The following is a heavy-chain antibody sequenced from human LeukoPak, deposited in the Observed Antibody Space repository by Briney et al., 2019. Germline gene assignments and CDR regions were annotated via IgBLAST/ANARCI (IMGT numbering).Heavy chain of an antibody. Sequence: PGGSLRLSCAASGFTFSNYEMNWVRQAPGKGLEWVSYISSSGSTIYYADSVKGRFITSRDNAKNSLFLQMNSLRAEDTAVYYCARGGREVDFWGQGTLVTVSS. CDR1: GFTFSNYE. CDR2: ISSSGSTI. D-gene: IGHD3-16*01. V-gene: IGHV3-48*03. J-gene: IGHJ4*02. CDR3: ARGGREVDF.